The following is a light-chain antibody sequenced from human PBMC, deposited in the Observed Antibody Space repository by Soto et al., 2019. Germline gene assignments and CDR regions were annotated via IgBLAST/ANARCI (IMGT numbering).Light chain of an antibody. CDR3: CSYAGSSTLVV. V-gene: IGLV2-23*01. CDR1: SSDVGSYNL. J-gene: IGLJ2*01. Sequence: QSVLTQPASVSGSPGQSITISCTGTSSDVGSYNLVSWYQQHPGKAPKLMIYEGSKRPSGVSNRFSGSKSGNTASPTISGLQAEDEADYYCCSYAGSSTLVVFGGGTKLTVL. CDR2: EGS.